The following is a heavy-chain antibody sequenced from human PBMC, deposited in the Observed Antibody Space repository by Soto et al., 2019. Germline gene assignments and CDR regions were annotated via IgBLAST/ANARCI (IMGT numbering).Heavy chain of an antibody. V-gene: IGHV4-34*01. D-gene: IGHD3-3*01. CDR2: INHSGST. Sequence: PSETLSLTCAVYGGSFSGYYWSWIRQPPGKGLERIGEINHSGSTNYNPSIKSRVTISVDTSKNQFSLKLSSVTAADTAVYYCARGPYRYDFWSGYTYYFDYWGQGTLVTVSS. J-gene: IGHJ4*02. CDR1: GGSFSGYY. CDR3: ARGPYRYDFWSGYTYYFDY.